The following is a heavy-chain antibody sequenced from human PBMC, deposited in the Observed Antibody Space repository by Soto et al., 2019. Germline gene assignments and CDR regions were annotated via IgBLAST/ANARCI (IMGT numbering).Heavy chain of an antibody. CDR2: IYYSGST. V-gene: IGHV4-59*01. J-gene: IGHJ3*02. Sequence: QVQLQESGPGLVKPSETLSLTCTVSGGSISSYYWSWIRQPPGKGLEWIGYIYYSGSTNYNPSLKRRVTISVDTSKNQFSLKLSSVTAADTAVYYCARGRWLQSDAFDIWGQGTMVTVSS. D-gene: IGHD5-12*01. CDR3: ARGRWLQSDAFDI. CDR1: GGSISSYY.